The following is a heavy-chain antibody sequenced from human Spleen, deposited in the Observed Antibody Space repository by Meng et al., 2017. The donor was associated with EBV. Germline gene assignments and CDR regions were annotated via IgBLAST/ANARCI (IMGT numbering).Heavy chain of an antibody. D-gene: IGHD3-10*01. V-gene: IGHV4-34*01. Sequence: QVQLQPWGAGLWKPSETLSLTCAVYGGAFSGYYWSWIRQSPGKGLEWIGEINHSGSTNYNPSLKSRVTISVDTSKNQFSLKLSSVTAADTAVYYCAKGSGSYMYYFDYWGQGTLVTVSS. CDR3: AKGSGSYMYYFDY. J-gene: IGHJ4*02. CDR2: INHSGST. CDR1: GGAFSGYY.